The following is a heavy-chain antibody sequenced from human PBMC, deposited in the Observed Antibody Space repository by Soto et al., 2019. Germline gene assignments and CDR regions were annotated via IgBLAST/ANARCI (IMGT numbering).Heavy chain of an antibody. V-gene: IGHV2-5*01. Sequence: ESGPTLVNPTQTLTLTCTFSGFSLSTSGVGVGWIRQPPGKALEWLALIYWNDDKRYSPSLKSRLTITKDTSKNQVVLTMTNMDPVDTATYYCAHRQATYDDRDRNFDYWGQGTLVTVSS. CDR2: IYWNDDK. D-gene: IGHD5-12*01. CDR1: GFSLSTSGVG. CDR3: AHRQATYDDRDRNFDY. J-gene: IGHJ4*02.